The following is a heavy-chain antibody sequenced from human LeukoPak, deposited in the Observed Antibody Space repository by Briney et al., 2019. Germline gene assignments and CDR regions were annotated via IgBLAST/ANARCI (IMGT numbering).Heavy chain of an antibody. CDR1: GGTLSSYA. J-gene: IGHJ6*02. CDR2: IIPIFGTA. CDR3: ARNGGYVGGYYYGMDV. Sequence: SVKVSCKASGGTLSSYAISWVRQAPGQGLEWMGGIIPIFGTANYAQKFQGRVTITADESTSTAYMELSSLRSEDTAVYYCARNGGYVGGYYYGMDVWGQGTTVTVSS. V-gene: IGHV1-69*13. D-gene: IGHD5-12*01.